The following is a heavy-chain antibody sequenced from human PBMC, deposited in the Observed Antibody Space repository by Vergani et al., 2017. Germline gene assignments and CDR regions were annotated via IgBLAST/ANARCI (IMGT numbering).Heavy chain of an antibody. CDR1: GGSISSGDYY. D-gene: IGHD5-18*01. J-gene: IGHJ4*02. CDR2: IYYSGST. V-gene: IGHV4-30-4*08. CDR3: ARESIQLWSSFDY. Sequence: QVQLQESGPGLVKPSQTLSLTCTVSGGSISSGDYYWSWIRQPPGKGLEWIGYIYYSGSTYYNPSLKSRVTISVDTSKNQFSLKLSSVTTADTAVYYCARESIQLWSSFDYWGQGTLVTVSS.